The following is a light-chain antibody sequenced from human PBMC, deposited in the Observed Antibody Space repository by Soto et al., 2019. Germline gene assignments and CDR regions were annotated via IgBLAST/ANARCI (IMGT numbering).Light chain of an antibody. J-gene: IGKJ2*01. CDR3: QQSYSITYT. CDR2: AAS. Sequence: DIQMTQSPSSLSASVGDRVTITCRAGQNIANYLNWYQQKPGKAPNLLIFAASSLQSGVPSRFNGSGSGTDFTLTIKSLQPEDFATYYCQQSYSITYTFGRGTKLEFK. CDR1: QNIANY. V-gene: IGKV1-39*01.